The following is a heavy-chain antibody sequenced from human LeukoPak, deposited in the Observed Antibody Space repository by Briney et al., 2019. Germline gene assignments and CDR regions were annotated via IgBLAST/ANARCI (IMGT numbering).Heavy chain of an antibody. D-gene: IGHD3-10*01. Sequence: ASVKVSCKVSGYTFTNYEINWVRQATRQGLEWMGWMNPKSANAGQAQKFQGRVTMTRNISISTAYMELCSLRSEDTAVYYCARVTFYGSGSYDNCLDSWGQGTLVTVSS. CDR1: GYTFTNYE. V-gene: IGHV1-8*01. J-gene: IGHJ5*01. CDR2: MNPKSANA. CDR3: ARVTFYGSGSYDNCLDS.